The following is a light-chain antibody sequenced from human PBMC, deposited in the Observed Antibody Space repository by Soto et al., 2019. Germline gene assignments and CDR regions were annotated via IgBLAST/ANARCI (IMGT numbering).Light chain of an antibody. CDR2: GNS. V-gene: IGLV1-40*01. Sequence: QSVLTQPPSVSGAPGQRVTISCTGSSSNIGAGYDVHWYQQLPGTAPKLLIYGNSNRPSGVPDRFSGSKSGTSASLAITGLQAEDEADYYCQSYDSSLLWVFGPGTKLTVL. J-gene: IGLJ1*01. CDR1: SSNIGAGYD. CDR3: QSYDSSLLWV.